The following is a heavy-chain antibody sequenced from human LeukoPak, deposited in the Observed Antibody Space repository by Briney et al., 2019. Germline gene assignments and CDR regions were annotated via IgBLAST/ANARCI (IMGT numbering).Heavy chain of an antibody. V-gene: IGHV3-11*01. D-gene: IGHD7-27*01. CDR2: ISSSGSTI. J-gene: IGHJ4*02. CDR1: GFTFSDYY. CDR3: TKRGRDWGPFDY. Sequence: GGSPRLSCAASGFTFSDYYMSWIRQAPGKGLEWVSYISSSGSTIYYADSVKGRFTISRDNSKNTLYLEMDSLRDEDTAVYYCTKRGRDWGPFDYWGQGTLVTVSS.